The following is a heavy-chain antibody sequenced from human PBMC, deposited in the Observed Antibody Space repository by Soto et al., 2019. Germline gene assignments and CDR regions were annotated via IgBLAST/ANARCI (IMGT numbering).Heavy chain of an antibody. Sequence: SETLSLTCTVSGGSISSGGYYWSWIRQHPGKGLEWIGYIYYSGSTYYNPSLKSRVTISVDTSKNQFSLKLSSVTAADMAVYYCARFKYGSGNDYWGQGTLVTVSS. CDR3: ARFKYGSGNDY. D-gene: IGHD3-10*01. CDR2: IYYSGST. CDR1: GGSISSGGYY. J-gene: IGHJ4*02. V-gene: IGHV4-31*03.